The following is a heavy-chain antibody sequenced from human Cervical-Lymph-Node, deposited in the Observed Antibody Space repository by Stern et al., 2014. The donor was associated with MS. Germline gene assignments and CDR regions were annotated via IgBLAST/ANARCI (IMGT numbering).Heavy chain of an antibody. CDR1: GFSFDAYA. CDR2: ISWNGGHI. J-gene: IGHJ4*02. D-gene: IGHD2-15*01. V-gene: IGHV3-9*01. CDR3: AREGALSGHRAYYFDY. Sequence: DVQLVQSGGGLVQPGRSLRLSCAASGFSFDAYAMHWVRQTPGKGLELVSGISWNGGHIGYAESVKGRFTISRDNVKNSLYLQMNSLRPEDTALYYCAREGALSGHRAYYFDYWGQGTLVTVSS.